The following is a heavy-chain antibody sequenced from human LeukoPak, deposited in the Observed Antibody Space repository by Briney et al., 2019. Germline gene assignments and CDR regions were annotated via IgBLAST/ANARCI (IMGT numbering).Heavy chain of an antibody. Sequence: PSETLSLTCSVSGDSVSRSDSYWDWISQPPGKGLESIGAFYDSGRTYYSPSLKRRVTMSVAPSNTQFSLNLRSVTAADTAVYYCARRRYYDGSGYLEWGQGTLLSVSS. CDR2: FYDSGRT. V-gene: IGHV4-39*01. D-gene: IGHD3-22*01. J-gene: IGHJ1*01. CDR3: ARRRYYDGSGYLE. CDR1: GDSVSRSDSY.